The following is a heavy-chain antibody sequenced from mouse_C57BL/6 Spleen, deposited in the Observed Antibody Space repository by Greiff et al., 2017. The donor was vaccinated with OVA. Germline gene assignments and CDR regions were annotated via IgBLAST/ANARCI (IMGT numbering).Heavy chain of an antibody. Sequence: EVQVVESGGGLVKPGGSLKLSCAASGFTFSSYAMSWVRQTPEKRLEWVATISDGGSYTYYPDNVKGRFTISRDNAKNNLYLQMSHLKSEDTAMYYCARDDYGFDYWGQGTTLTVSS. CDR1: GFTFSSYA. V-gene: IGHV5-4*01. CDR2: ISDGGSYT. D-gene: IGHD1-1*02. CDR3: ARDDYGFDY. J-gene: IGHJ2*01.